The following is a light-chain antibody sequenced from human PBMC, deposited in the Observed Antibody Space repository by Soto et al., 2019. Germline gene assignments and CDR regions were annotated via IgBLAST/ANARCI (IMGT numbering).Light chain of an antibody. CDR2: EVS. J-gene: IGLJ1*01. CDR1: SSDVGAYNY. CDR3: NSYTSSSPYV. Sequence: QSVLTQPASVSGSPGQSITISCTGTSSDVGAYNYVSWYQQHPGKAPNLIIYEVSHRPSGVSNRFSGSKSGNTASLTISGLQAEDEADYYCNSYTSSSPYVFGTGTKLTVL. V-gene: IGLV2-14*01.